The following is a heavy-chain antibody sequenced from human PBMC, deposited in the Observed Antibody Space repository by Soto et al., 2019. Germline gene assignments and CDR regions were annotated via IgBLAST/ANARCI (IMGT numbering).Heavy chain of an antibody. D-gene: IGHD3-22*01. CDR1: GGSISSGGYY. J-gene: IGHJ4*02. CDR3: ARDGYYYDSSGYYSVLDY. CDR2: IYYSGST. V-gene: IGHV4-31*03. Sequence: QVQLQESGPGLVKPSQTLSLTCTVSGGSISSGGYYWSWIRQHPGKGLEWIGYIYYSGSTYYNPSLQSRVTISVDTSKNQFSLKLSSVTAADTAVYYCARDGYYYDSSGYYSVLDYWGQGTLVTVSS.